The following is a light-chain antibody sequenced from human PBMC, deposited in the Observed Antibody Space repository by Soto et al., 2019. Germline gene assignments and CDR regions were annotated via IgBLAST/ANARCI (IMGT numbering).Light chain of an antibody. CDR2: AAS. CDR1: QNIKNY. Sequence: DIPMTQSPSSLSASIGDRVTISCRTSQNIKNYLNWYQQQRGKAPKLLVYAASTLQSGVPSRFTGSGSGTDFTLTINRLQPEDLATYYCQQSHSSLTFGGGTKVEIK. J-gene: IGKJ4*01. V-gene: IGKV1-39*01. CDR3: QQSHSSLT.